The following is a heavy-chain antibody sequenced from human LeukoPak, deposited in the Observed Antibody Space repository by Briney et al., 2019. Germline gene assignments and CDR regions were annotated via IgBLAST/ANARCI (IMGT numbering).Heavy chain of an antibody. Sequence: ASVKVSCMASGYTFTSYYMHWVRQAPGQGLEWMGIINPSGGSTSYAQKFQGRVTMTRDTSTSTVYMELSSLRSEDTAVYYCARDHEGYCSITSCYRGDAFDIWGQGTMVTVSS. CDR2: INPSGGST. V-gene: IGHV1-46*01. D-gene: IGHD2-2*02. J-gene: IGHJ3*02. CDR3: ARDHEGYCSITSCYRGDAFDI. CDR1: GYTFTSYY.